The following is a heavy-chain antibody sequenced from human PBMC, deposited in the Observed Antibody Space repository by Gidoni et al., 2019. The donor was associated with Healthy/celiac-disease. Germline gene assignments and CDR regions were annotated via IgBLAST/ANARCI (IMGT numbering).Heavy chain of an antibody. V-gene: IGHV3-33*01. CDR3: AREQSGSYCLDY. CDR1: GFPFSSYG. Sequence: QVQLVESGGGVVQPGRSLRLSCAASGFPFSSYGMHWVRQAPGKGLEWVAVIWYDGSNKYYADSVKGRFTISRDNSKNTLYLQMNSLRAEDTAVYYCAREQSGSYCLDYWGQGTLVTVSS. J-gene: IGHJ4*02. D-gene: IGHD1-26*01. CDR2: IWYDGSNK.